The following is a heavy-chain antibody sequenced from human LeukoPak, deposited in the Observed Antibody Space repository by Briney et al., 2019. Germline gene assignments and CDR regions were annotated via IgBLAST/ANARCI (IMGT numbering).Heavy chain of an antibody. D-gene: IGHD6-13*01. Sequence: PGGSLRLSYAASGFTFSSYSMNWVRQAPGKELEWVSSISSSSSYIYYADSVKGRFTISRDNAKNSLYLQMNSLRAEDTAVYYCARGIADYFDYWGQGTLVTVSS. CDR3: ARGIADYFDY. J-gene: IGHJ4*02. CDR1: GFTFSSYS. V-gene: IGHV3-21*01. CDR2: ISSSSSYI.